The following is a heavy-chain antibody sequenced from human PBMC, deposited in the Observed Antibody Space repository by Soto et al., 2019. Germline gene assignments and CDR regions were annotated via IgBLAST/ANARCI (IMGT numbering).Heavy chain of an antibody. V-gene: IGHV3-74*01. CDR3: ARGGVYHGYDI. CDR1: GFTFSRYW. CDR2: IDSDGRNA. D-gene: IGHD2-8*02. Sequence: EVQLVESGGGLVQPGGSLRLSCAASGFTFSRYWIHWVRQAPGKGLVWVSRIDSDGRNAIYADSVKGRFTISRDNAKNTLYLQMNSLRVEDTAVYYCARGGVYHGYDIWGQGTMVTVSS. J-gene: IGHJ3*02.